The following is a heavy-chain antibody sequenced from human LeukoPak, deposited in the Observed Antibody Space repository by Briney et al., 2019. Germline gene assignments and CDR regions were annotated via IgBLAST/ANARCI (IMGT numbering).Heavy chain of an antibody. CDR3: AVTGTTSEASYYYYYGMDV. J-gene: IGHJ6*02. Sequence: SVKVSCKASGGTFSSYAISWVRQAPGQGLEWMGGIIPIFGTANYAQKFQGRVTITANESTSTAYMELSSLRSEDTAVYYCAVTGTTSEASYYYYYGMDVWGQGTTVTVSS. CDR2: IIPIFGTA. CDR1: GGTFSSYA. D-gene: IGHD1-7*01. V-gene: IGHV1-69*13.